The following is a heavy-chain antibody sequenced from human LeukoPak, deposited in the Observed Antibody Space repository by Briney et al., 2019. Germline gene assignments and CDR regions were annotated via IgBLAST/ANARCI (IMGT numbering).Heavy chain of an antibody. CDR3: AKGGSASYVRYYFDD. Sequence: GGSLRLSCAASGFTFSSYAMSWVRQAPGEGLEWVSTIIGSGSGTYYADSVKGRFTISRETSKNTLYLQMTSLSAADTAVYYCAKGGSASYVRYYFDDWGQGTLVTVSS. CDR2: IIGSGSGT. V-gene: IGHV3-23*01. J-gene: IGHJ4*02. CDR1: GFTFSSYA. D-gene: IGHD6-19*01.